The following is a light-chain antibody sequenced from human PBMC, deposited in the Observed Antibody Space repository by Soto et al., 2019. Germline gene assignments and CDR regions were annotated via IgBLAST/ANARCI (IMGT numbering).Light chain of an antibody. J-gene: IGKJ4*01. Sequence: EIVMTQSPATLSVSPGERATLSCRASQSVSSNLAWYQRKPGQAPRLLIYGASPRATGIPARFSGSGSGTEFTLTISSPQYEDFASCYCQQYNNWPLTFGGGTKVEMK. CDR3: QQYNNWPLT. CDR2: GAS. V-gene: IGKV3-15*01. CDR1: QSVSSN.